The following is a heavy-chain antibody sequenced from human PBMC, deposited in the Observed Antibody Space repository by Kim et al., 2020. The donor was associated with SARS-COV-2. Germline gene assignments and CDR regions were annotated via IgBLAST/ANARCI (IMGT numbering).Heavy chain of an antibody. CDR2: IYSGGST. CDR3: ARVGIAVAGPDY. CDR1: GFTVSSNY. Sequence: GGSLRLSCAASGFTVSSNYMSWVRQAPGKGLEWVSVIYSGGSTYYADSVKGRFTISRDNSKNTLYLQMNSLRAEDTAVYYCARVGIAVAGPDYWGQGTLVTVSS. V-gene: IGHV3-53*01. J-gene: IGHJ4*02. D-gene: IGHD6-19*01.